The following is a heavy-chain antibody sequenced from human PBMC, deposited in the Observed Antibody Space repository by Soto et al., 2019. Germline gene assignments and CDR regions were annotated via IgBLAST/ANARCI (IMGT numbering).Heavy chain of an antibody. CDR3: TREWLVTGNWLDP. D-gene: IGHD6-19*01. CDR2: IYHSGST. Sequence: SETLSLTCTVSGGSISSGDHYWSWSRQHPGKGLEWIGHIYHSGSTYYNPSLKSRVTISVDTSKNQFSLRLSSVTAADTAVYYCTREWLVTGNWLDPWGQGTLVTVSS. J-gene: IGHJ5*02. CDR1: GGSISSGDHY. V-gene: IGHV4-31*03.